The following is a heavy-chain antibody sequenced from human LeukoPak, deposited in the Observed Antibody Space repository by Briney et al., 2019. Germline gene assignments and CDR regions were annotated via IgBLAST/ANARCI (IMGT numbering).Heavy chain of an antibody. CDR1: GGSISSYY. CDR2: IYYSGST. V-gene: IGHV4-59*01. D-gene: IGHD2-2*01. J-gene: IGHJ4*02. Sequence: SETLSLTCTVSGGSISSYYWSWIRQPPGKGLEWIGYIYYSGSTNYNPSLKSRVTISVDTFKNQFSLKLSSVTAADTAVYYCARGSYCSITSCNTVDYWGQGTLVTVSS. CDR3: ARGSYCSITSCNTVDY.